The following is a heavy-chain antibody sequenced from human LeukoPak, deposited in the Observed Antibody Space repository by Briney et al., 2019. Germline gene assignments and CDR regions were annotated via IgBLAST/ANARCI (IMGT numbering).Heavy chain of an antibody. J-gene: IGHJ6*03. CDR1: GYSFTSHY. V-gene: IGHV1-46*01. CDR2: INPSGSST. CDR3: ARDGYNTYYYYMDV. D-gene: IGHD5-24*01. Sequence: ASVKVSCKASGYSFTSHYMHWVRQAPGQGLEWMGLINPSGSSTLYAQKFQGRVTMTRDMSTTTDYMELSSLRSEDTAVYYCARDGYNTYYYYMDVWGKGTTVTVSS.